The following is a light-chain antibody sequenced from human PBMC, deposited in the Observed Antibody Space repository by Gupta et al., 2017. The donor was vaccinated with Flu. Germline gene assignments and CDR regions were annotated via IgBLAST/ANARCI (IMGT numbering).Light chain of an antibody. V-gene: IGKV3-11*01. Sequence: DRAIRSCRGSQSVNIYLAWYQQKPGQTPRLLMFDASKRAAGIPDRFSGSGSGTDFTLTISTLEPEDFAVYYCQQRSGLPMYTFGQGTKLE. CDR1: QSVNIY. J-gene: IGKJ2*01. CDR3: QQRSGLPMYT. CDR2: DAS.